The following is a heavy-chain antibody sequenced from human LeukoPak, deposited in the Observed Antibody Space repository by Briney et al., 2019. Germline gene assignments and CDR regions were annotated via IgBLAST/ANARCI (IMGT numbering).Heavy chain of an antibody. D-gene: IGHD1-1*01. V-gene: IGHV3-48*02. CDR1: GFSFGTYA. CDR2: INRDATER. CDR3: VRDDNWAFDY. Sequence: GGSLRLSCAASGFSFGTYAMNWIRQAPGKGLQWLSHINRDATERYYADSVKGRFTISRDNAKNSLDLLMSSLRDDDTAFYFCVRDDNWAFDYWGQGTLVTVSS. J-gene: IGHJ4*02.